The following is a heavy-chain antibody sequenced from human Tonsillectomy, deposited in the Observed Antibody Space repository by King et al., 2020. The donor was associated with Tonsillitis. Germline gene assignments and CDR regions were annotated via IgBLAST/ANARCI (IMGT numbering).Heavy chain of an antibody. CDR3: ARINNDFWSGYADY. D-gene: IGHD3-3*01. Sequence: VTLKESGPALVKPTQTLTLTCTFSGFSLRNSGMCVSWIRQPPGKALEWLALIYWDDDKYYSTSLKTRLTISKDSSKNQVVLTMTNMDPVDTATYYCARINNDFWSGYADYWGRGTLVTVSS. CDR1: GFSLRNSGMC. V-gene: IGHV2-70*01. CDR2: IYWDDDK. J-gene: IGHJ4*02.